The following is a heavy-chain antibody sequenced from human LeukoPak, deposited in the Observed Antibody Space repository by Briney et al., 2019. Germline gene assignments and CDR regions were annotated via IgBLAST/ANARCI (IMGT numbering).Heavy chain of an antibody. V-gene: IGHV3-73*01. Sequence: GGSVRLSCTASGYTFSGSDMHWVRQASGKGLEGVGRNRSKGNSYATAYASSVKGRYTISREDSNNTAYLQINSLRTEGAVVYYCARNIWSGAPFDYWGQGTLVTVSS. D-gene: IGHD3-10*01. J-gene: IGHJ4*02. CDR2: NRSKGNSYAT. CDR3: ARNIWSGAPFDY. CDR1: GYTFSGSD.